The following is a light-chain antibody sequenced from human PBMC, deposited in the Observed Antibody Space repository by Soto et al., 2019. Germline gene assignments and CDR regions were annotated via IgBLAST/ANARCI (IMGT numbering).Light chain of an antibody. V-gene: IGKV1-39*01. CDR3: QQSDSTPGT. J-gene: IGKJ2*01. Sequence: DIQMTQSPSSLSASVGDRVTITGRASQSISSYLNWYQQKPGKAPKLLIYAASSLQSGVPSRFSGSGSGTAFTLTISSLHPEDFATYYCQQSDSTPGTFGQGTKLAIK. CDR1: QSISSY. CDR2: AAS.